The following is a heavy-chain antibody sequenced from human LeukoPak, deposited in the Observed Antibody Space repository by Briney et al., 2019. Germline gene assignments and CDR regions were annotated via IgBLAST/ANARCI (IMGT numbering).Heavy chain of an antibody. V-gene: IGHV3-21*01. Sequence: GGSLRLSCAASGFTFSSYSMNWVRQAPGKGLERVSSISSSSSYIYYADSVKGRFTISRDNAKNSLYLQMNSLRAEDTAVYYCARDPPKTMIPLEWSSHPPDYWGQGTLVTVSS. CDR1: GFTFSSYS. J-gene: IGHJ4*02. D-gene: IGHD3-3*01. CDR3: ARDPPKTMIPLEWSSHPPDY. CDR2: ISSSSSYI.